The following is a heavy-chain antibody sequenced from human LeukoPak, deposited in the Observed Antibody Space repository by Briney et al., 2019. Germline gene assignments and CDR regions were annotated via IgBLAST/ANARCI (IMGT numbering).Heavy chain of an antibody. D-gene: IGHD6-19*01. J-gene: IGHJ4*02. V-gene: IGHV3-30*04. CDR2: ISYDGSNK. CDR1: EFTFSSYA. Sequence: GGSLRLSCAASEFTFSSYAMHWVRQAPGKGLEWVAVISYDGSNKYYADSVKGRFTISRDNSKNTLYLQMNSLRAEDTAVYYCAKDQRWDGVAGTTYWGQGTLVTVSS. CDR3: AKDQRWDGVAGTTY.